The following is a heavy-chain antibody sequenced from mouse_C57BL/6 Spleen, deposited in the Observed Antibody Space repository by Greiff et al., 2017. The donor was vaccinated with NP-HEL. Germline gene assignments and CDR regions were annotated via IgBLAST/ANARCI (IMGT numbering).Heavy chain of an antibody. CDR1: GYTFTSYW. CDR3: ARGDAYSYYFDY. Sequence: QVQLQQPGAELVKPGASVKMSCKASGYTFTSYWITWVKQRPGQGLEWIGDIYPGSGSTNYNEKFKSKATLTVDTSSSTAYMQLSSLTYEDSAVYYGARGDAYSYYFDYWGQGTTLTVSS. V-gene: IGHV1-55*01. D-gene: IGHD2-3*01. CDR2: IYPGSGST. J-gene: IGHJ2*01.